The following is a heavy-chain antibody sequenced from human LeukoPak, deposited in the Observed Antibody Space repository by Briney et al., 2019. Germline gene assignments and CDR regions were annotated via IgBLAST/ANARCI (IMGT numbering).Heavy chain of an antibody. CDR3: ARDRGSGWPDY. Sequence: GGSLRLSCAASGFTFSSYAMSWVRQAPGEGLEWVSSISSSSSYIYYADSVKGRFTISRDNAKNSLYLQMNSLRAEDTAVYYCARDRGSGWPDYWGQGTLVTVSS. CDR1: GFTFSSYA. D-gene: IGHD6-19*01. CDR2: ISSSSSYI. V-gene: IGHV3-21*01. J-gene: IGHJ4*02.